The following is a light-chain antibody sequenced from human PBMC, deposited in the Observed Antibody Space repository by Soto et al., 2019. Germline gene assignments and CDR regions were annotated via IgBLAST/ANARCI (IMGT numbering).Light chain of an antibody. V-gene: IGKV1-6*01. Sequence: AIPLTQSPSSLYASVGDRVTITCRASQAIRTALGWYQQKPGKVPKLLIYAASILQSGVPSRFSGSGSGTDFTLPISILQPEDFATYYCLLDFRYFWAFGQGTKVQIK. CDR2: AAS. CDR3: LLDFRYFWA. J-gene: IGKJ1*01. CDR1: QAIRTA.